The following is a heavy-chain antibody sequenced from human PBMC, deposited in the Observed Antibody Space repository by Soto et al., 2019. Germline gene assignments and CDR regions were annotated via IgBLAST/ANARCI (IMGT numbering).Heavy chain of an antibody. Sequence: QVQLQESGPGLVKPSQTLSLTCTVSGGSISSGDYYWSWIRQPPGKGLEWIGYIYYSGSTYYNPSHKSRVTIAVDTSKNQFSLKLSSGTAADTAVYYCARDRYYDSSGYRYWYFDRWGRGTLVTVSS. CDR2: IYYSGST. J-gene: IGHJ2*01. CDR1: GGSISSGDYY. V-gene: IGHV4-30-4*01. CDR3: ARDRYYDSSGYRYWYFDR. D-gene: IGHD3-22*01.